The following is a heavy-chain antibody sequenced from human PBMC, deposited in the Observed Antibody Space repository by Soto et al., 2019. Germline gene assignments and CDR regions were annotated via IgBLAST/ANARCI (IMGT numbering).Heavy chain of an antibody. CDR3: ARSFYP. J-gene: IGHJ5*02. CDR1: GGSISHYH. CDR2: IFYNGST. V-gene: IGHV4-59*01. Sequence: QLQLQESGPGLVKPSETLSLTCTVSGGSISHYHWNWIRQAPGKGMEWIGYIFYNGSTHYNPSHTSRVTISVDMSKNRLSLTLTSVTAADTAVYYCARSFYPWGQGTLVTVSS.